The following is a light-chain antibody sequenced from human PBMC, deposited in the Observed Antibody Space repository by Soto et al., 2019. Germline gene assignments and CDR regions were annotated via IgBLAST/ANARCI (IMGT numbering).Light chain of an antibody. V-gene: IGLV2-8*01. Sequence: SVLTQPPSASGSPGQSVTISYTGTSSDVGGYNYVSWYQQHPGKVPKLMIYEVTKRPSGVPDRFSGSKSGNTASLTVSGLQTEDEADYYCSSYAGTAYVFGTGTKVTVL. J-gene: IGLJ1*01. CDR3: SSYAGTAYV. CDR2: EVT. CDR1: SSDVGGYNY.